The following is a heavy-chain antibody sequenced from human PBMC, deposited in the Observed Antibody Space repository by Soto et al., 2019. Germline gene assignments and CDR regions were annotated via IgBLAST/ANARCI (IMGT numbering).Heavy chain of an antibody. J-gene: IGHJ5*02. Sequence: ASVKVSCKASGYTFTSYGISWVRQAPGQGLEWMGWISAYNGNTDYAQKLQGRVTMTTDTSTSTAYMELRSLRSDDTAVYYCATMRYSSSWYWFDPWGQGTLVTVSS. D-gene: IGHD6-13*01. CDR3: ATMRYSSSWYWFDP. CDR2: ISAYNGNT. V-gene: IGHV1-18*01. CDR1: GYTFTSYG.